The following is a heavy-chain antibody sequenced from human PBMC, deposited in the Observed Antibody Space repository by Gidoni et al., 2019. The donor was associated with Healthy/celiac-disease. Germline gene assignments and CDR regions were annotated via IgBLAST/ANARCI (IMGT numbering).Heavy chain of an antibody. V-gene: IGHV3-21*01. D-gene: IGHD3-3*01. J-gene: IGHJ5*02. CDR1: GFTFGSYS. CDR3: ARGSLYYDFWSGYYTGYDWFDP. Sequence: EVQLVESGGGLVKPGGSLRLSCAASGFTFGSYSMNWVRQAPGKGLEWFSSISSSSSYIYYADSVKGRFTISRDNAKNSLYLQMNSLRAEDTAVYYCARGSLYYDFWSGYYTGYDWFDPWGQGTLVTVSS. CDR2: ISSSSSYI.